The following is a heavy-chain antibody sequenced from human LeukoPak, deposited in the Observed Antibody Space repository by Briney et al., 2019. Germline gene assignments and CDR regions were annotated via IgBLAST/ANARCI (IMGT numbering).Heavy chain of an antibody. D-gene: IGHD3-16*01. J-gene: IGHJ3*02. CDR3: ARATTRFGESSFDI. CDR2: ISSSGSLI. CDR1: GFTLSSYE. V-gene: IGHV3-48*03. Sequence: GGSLRLSCAASGFTLSSYEMNWVRQAPGKGLEWVSYISSSGSLIYYADSVKGRFTISRDNAKNSLYLQMNSLRAEDTAVYYCARATTRFGESSFDIWGQGTMVTASS.